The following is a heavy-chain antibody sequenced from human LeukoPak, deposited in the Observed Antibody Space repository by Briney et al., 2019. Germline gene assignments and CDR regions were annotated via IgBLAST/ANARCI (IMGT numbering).Heavy chain of an antibody. CDR1: GYTFTGYY. Sequence: ASVKVSCKASGYTFTGYYMHWVRQALGQGLEWMGWINPNSGGTNYAQKFQGRVTMTRDTSISTAYMELSRLRSDDTAVYYCARENMDIVVVPAAPGRDYYYYYMDVWGKGTTVTISS. J-gene: IGHJ6*03. D-gene: IGHD2-2*03. V-gene: IGHV1-2*02. CDR3: ARENMDIVVVPAAPGRDYYYYYMDV. CDR2: INPNSGGT.